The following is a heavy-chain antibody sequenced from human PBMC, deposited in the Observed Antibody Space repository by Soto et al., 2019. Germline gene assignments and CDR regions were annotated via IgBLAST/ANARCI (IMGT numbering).Heavy chain of an antibody. V-gene: IGHV3-23*01. CDR3: AKGVPGIAVASTGYCQH. J-gene: IGHJ1*01. Sequence: GGSLRLSCAASGFTFSSYAMSWVRQAPGKGLEWVSGISGSGDSTYYADSVKGRFTISRDNSKNTLYLQMNSLRAEDTAVYYCAKGVPGIAVASTGYCQHWGQGTLVTVSS. CDR2: ISGSGDST. D-gene: IGHD6-19*01. CDR1: GFTFSSYA.